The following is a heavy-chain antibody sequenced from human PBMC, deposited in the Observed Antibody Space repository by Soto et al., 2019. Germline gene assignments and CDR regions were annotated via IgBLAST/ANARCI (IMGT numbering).Heavy chain of an antibody. CDR3: AIAAAAPGIAAARSPSTNWLDP. CDR1: GGSISSYY. D-gene: IGHD6-13*01. J-gene: IGHJ5*02. CDR2: IYYSGST. V-gene: IGHV4-59*01. Sequence: SETLSRTCTVSGGSISSYYWSWIRQPTGKGLEWNGYIYYSGSTKYNPSLKSRVTISVDTSKNRFSLKLSSVPAAHSAASSCAIAAAAPGIAAARSPSTNWLDPWGQGTRVTVSS.